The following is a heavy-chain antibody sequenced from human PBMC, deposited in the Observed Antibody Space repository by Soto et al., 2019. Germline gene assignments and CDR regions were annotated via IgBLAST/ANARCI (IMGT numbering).Heavy chain of an antibody. J-gene: IGHJ4*02. CDR3: ARALAVPGYYFDY. V-gene: IGHV4-59*01. CDR2: VYSSGHT. D-gene: IGHD6-19*01. Sequence: QVQLQESGPGLVRPSETLSLTCTVSGGSSINYYWTWIRQPPGKGLEWIGYVYSSGHTSYNPSLKSRVTISIDTSKNQFSLKLSSVTPADTAVYYCARALAVPGYYFDYWGQGTLVTVSS. CDR1: GGSSINYY.